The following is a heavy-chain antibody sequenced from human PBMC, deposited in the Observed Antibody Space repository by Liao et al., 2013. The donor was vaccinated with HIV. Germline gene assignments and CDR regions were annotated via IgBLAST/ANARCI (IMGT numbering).Heavy chain of an antibody. J-gene: IGHJ4*02. D-gene: IGHD5-24*01. CDR1: GGSISSGSYY. Sequence: QVQLQESGPGLVKPSQTLSLTCTVSGGSISSGSYYWSWIRQPAGKGLEWIGRIYTSGSTNYNPSLKSRVTISVDTSKNQFSLKLSSVTAADTAVYYCARGGRRDDYKTRTGLFGYWGQGTLVTVSS. CDR3: ARGGRRDDYKTRTGLFGY. V-gene: IGHV4-61*02. CDR2: IYTSGST.